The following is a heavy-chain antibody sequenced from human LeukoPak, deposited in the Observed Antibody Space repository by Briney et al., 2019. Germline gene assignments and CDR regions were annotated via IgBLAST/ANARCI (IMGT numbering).Heavy chain of an antibody. J-gene: IGHJ4*02. CDR1: GFTFSDYY. CDR3: AREVTPYY. CDR2: IKQDGSEK. Sequence: GGSLRLSCVASGFTFSDYYMSWVRQPPGRGLEWVANIKQDGSEKYYVDSVKGRFTISRDNAKNSLFLQMNSLRAEDTAVYYCAREVTPYYWGQGTLVTVSS. V-gene: IGHV3-7*01. D-gene: IGHD4-23*01.